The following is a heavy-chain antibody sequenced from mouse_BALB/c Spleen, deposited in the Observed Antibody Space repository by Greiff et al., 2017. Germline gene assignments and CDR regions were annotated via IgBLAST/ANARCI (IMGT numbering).Heavy chain of an antibody. CDR1: GYAFSSSW. CDR2: IYPGDGDT. J-gene: IGHJ4*01. V-gene: IGHV1-82*01. D-gene: IGHD2-12*01. CDR3: ARRGVYDGVYYAMDY. Sequence: VKLMESGPELVKPGASVKISCKASGYAFSSSWMNWVKQRPGQGLEWIGRIYPGDGDTNYNGKFKGKATLTADKSSSTAYMQLSSLTSVDSAVYFCARRGVYDGVYYAMDYWGQGTSVTVSS.